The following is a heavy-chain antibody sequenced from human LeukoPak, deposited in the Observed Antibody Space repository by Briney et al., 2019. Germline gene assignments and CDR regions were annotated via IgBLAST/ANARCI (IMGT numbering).Heavy chain of an antibody. V-gene: IGHV1-46*01. Sequence: ASVKVSCKAFGYTFTSNYMHWVRQAPGQGREGMGVISPSGGSTTYAQKFQGRVTLTRDMSTSTDYLELSSLRSEGTAVYYCARGTGGWFDPWGQGTLVTVSS. CDR3: ARGTGGWFDP. CDR1: GYTFTSNY. J-gene: IGHJ5*02. CDR2: ISPSGGST.